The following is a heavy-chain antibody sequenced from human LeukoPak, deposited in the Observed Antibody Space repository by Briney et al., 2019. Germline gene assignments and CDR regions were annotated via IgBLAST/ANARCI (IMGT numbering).Heavy chain of an antibody. D-gene: IGHD2-8*02. J-gene: IGHJ5*02. Sequence: HPGGSLRLSCVASGFVFSSHAMSWVRQAPGKGLEWVSAISNGYYYADSVKGRFTISRDNSKNTVYLQMSSLRAEDTAVYFCVREAGYCTAASCSKTNWFDPWGQGTLVTVSS. CDR1: GFVFSSHA. CDR2: ISNGY. V-gene: IGHV3-23*05. CDR3: VREAGYCTAASCSKTNWFDP.